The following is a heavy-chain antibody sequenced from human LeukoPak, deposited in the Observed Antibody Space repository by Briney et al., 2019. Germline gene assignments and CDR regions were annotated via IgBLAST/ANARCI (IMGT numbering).Heavy chain of an antibody. V-gene: IGHV1-69*05. J-gene: IGHJ6*03. CDR3: ARVPGGAYYYYMDV. CDR2: IIPIFGTA. CDR1: GGTFSSYA. Sequence: GSSVKVSCKASGGTFSSYAISWVRQAPGQGLEWMGRIIPIFGTANYAQKFQGRVTITTDESTSTAYMELSSLRSEDTAVYYCARVPGGAYYYYMDVWGKGTTVTVSS. D-gene: IGHD1-1*01.